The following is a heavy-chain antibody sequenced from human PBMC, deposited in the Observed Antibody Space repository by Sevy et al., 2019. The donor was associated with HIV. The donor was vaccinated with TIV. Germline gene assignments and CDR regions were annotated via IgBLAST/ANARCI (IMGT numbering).Heavy chain of an antibody. CDR2: ISSSSNTI. CDR3: AREGGYSDQGMDV. D-gene: IGHD5-12*01. V-gene: IGHV3-48*01. J-gene: IGHJ6*02. CDR1: GFTFSNYN. Sequence: GESLKISCAASGFTFSNYNMNWVRQAPGKGLEWASYISSSSNTIYYADSVKGGFTISRDNDKNSLYLEMNSPGAEDTAVYYCAREGGYSDQGMDVWGLGTTVTVSS.